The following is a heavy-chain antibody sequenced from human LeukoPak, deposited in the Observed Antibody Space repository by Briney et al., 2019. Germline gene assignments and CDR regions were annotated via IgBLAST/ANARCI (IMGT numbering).Heavy chain of an antibody. CDR1: GGSMSNIYY. D-gene: IGHD3-22*01. CDR2: IFYSGIT. V-gene: IGHV4-39*01. CDR3: VRGSYDAFDI. J-gene: IGHJ3*02. Sequence: SETLSLTCNVSGGSMSNIYYWGWIRQPPGKGLEWIGNIFYSGITYYNPSLRSRATIAIDTSKSQFSLKLTSVTAADTAVYYCVRGSYDAFDIWGQWTMVTVSS.